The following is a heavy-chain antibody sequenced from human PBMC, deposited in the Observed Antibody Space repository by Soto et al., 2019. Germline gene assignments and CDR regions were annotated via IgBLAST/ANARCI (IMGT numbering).Heavy chain of an antibody. J-gene: IGHJ5*02. CDR2: ISAYNGNT. Sequence: VQLVQSGSEVKKPGASVKVSCKASGYSFTTYGINWVRLAPGQGLEWMGWISAYNGNTNFAQNLQGRLTMTTDTSTNTAYMELRSLRSDDTAVYYCARDGATIPIKSISWFDAGGQGTLVTVSS. V-gene: IGHV1-18*01. D-gene: IGHD5-12*01. CDR3: ARDGATIPIKSISWFDA. CDR1: GYSFTTYG.